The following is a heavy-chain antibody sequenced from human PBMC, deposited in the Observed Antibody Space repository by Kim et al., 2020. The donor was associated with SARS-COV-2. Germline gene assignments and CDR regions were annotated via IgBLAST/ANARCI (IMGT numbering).Heavy chain of an antibody. CDR3: AREGSIAVAAQGRTNWFDP. CDR2: INPNSGGT. Sequence: ASVKVSCKASGYTFTGYYMHWVRQAPGQVLEWMGRINPNSGGTNYAQKFQGRVTMTRDTSISTAYMELSRLRSDDTAVYYCAREGSIAVAAQGRTNWFDPWGQGTLVTVSS. J-gene: IGHJ5*02. D-gene: IGHD6-19*01. V-gene: IGHV1-2*06. CDR1: GYTFTGYY.